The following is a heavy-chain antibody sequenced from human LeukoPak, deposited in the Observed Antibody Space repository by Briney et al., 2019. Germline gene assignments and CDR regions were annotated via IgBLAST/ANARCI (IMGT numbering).Heavy chain of an antibody. J-gene: IGHJ4*02. CDR2: IYSGGYT. CDR3: ARGRPGHYFDY. CDR1: GFTVSSNY. Sequence: GGSLRPSCAASGFTVSSNYMSWVRQAPGKGLEWVSVIYSGGYTYYADSVKGRFTISRDNSKNTLYLQMNSLRAEDTAVYYCARGRPGHYFDYWGQGTLVTVSS. D-gene: IGHD7-27*01. V-gene: IGHV3-66*01.